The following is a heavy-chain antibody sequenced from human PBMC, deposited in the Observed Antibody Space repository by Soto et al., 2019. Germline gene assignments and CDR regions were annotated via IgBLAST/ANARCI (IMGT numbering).Heavy chain of an antibody. V-gene: IGHV3-30*03. D-gene: IGHD3-3*01. CDR1: GFTFSSYG. J-gene: IGHJ6*02. CDR3: AREVYDFCSGPLSSPVRPMDV. CDR2: ISYDGSNK. Sequence: LRLSCAASGFTFSSYGMHWVRQAPGKGLEWVAVISYDGSNKYYADSVKGRFTISRDNSKNTLYLQMNSLRAEDTAVYYCAREVYDFCSGPLSSPVRPMDVWGQGTTVTV.